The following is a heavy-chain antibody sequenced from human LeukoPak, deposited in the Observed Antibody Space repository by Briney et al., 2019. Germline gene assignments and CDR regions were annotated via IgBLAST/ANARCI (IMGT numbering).Heavy chain of an antibody. J-gene: IGHJ4*02. Sequence: GGSLRLSCAGSGFSFSGYAMSWVRQAPGKGLEWVSSISGSGSHTCHADSVKGRFTISRDNSKNTLYLQMNSLRAEDTAVYYCAKDISGYYRPFDYWGQGTLVTVSS. CDR3: AKDISGYYRPFDY. V-gene: IGHV3-23*01. CDR2: ISGSGSHT. CDR1: GFSFSGYA. D-gene: IGHD3-22*01.